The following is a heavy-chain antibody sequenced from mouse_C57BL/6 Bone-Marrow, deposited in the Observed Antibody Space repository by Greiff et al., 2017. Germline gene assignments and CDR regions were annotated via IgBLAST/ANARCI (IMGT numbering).Heavy chain of an antibody. J-gene: IGHJ2*01. CDR3: ARRSVTTVGYFDY. V-gene: IGHV1-72*01. CDR2: IDPNSGGT. Sequence: QVQLQQPGAELVKPGASVKLSCKASGYTFTSYWMHWVKQRPGRGLEWIGRIDPNSGGTKYNEKFKSKATLTVATPSSTAYMQLSSLTSEDSAVYYCARRSVTTVGYFDYWGQGTTLTVSS. D-gene: IGHD1-1*01. CDR1: GYTFTSYW.